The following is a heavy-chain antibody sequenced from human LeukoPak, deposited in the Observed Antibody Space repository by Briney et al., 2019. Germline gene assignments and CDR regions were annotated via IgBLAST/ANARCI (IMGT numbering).Heavy chain of an antibody. CDR2: ISSSSSYI. J-gene: IGHJ3*02. CDR1: GFTFSSYS. V-gene: IGHV3-21*01. CDR3: ARVRWESAHDAFDI. Sequence: GGSLRLSCAASGFTFSSYSMNWVRQAPGKGLEWVSSISSSSSYIYYADSVKGRFTISRDNAKNSLYLQMNSLRAEDTAVYYCARVRWESAHDAFDIWGQGTMATVSS. D-gene: IGHD4-23*01.